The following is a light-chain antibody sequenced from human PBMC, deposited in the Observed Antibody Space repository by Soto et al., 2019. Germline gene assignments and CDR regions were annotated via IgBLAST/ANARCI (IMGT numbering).Light chain of an antibody. CDR3: QQSET. J-gene: IGKJ1*01. V-gene: IGKV1-39*01. Sequence: DIQMTQSPSSLSASVGDRVAITCRASQSISSYLNWYQQKPGKAPKLLIYAASSLQSGVPSRFSGSGSGTDFTPTISSLQPEDFATYYCQQSETFGQGTKVDIK. CDR1: QSISSY. CDR2: AAS.